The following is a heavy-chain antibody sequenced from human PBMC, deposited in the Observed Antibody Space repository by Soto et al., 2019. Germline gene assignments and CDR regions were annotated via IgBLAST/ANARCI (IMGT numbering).Heavy chain of an antibody. CDR3: ARGXGYCSSTSCYFYYGMDV. D-gene: IGHD2-2*01. V-gene: IGHV4-34*01. J-gene: IGHJ6*02. CDR2: INHSGST. CDR1: GGSFSCYY. Sequence: SETLSLTCAVYGGSFSCYYWSWVRQPPGKGLEWIGEINHSGSTNYNPSLKSRVTISVDTSKNQFSLKLSSVTAADTAVYYCARGXGYCSSTSCYFYYGMDVWGQGTTVTVSS.